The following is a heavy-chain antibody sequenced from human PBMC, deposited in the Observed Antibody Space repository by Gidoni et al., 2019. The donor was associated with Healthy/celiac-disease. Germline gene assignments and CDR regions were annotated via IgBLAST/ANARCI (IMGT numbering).Heavy chain of an antibody. CDR3: ARTYSSSWLPEFLFDY. J-gene: IGHJ4*02. V-gene: IGHV4-39*01. CDR1: GGSISSSSYY. D-gene: IGHD6-13*01. CDR2: IYYSGST. Sequence: QLQLQESGPGLVKPSETLSLTCTVSGGSISSSSYYWGWIRQPPGKGLEWIGSIYYSGSTYYNPSLKSRVTISVDTSKNQFSLKLSSVTAADTAVYYCARTYSSSWLPEFLFDYWGQGTLVTVSS.